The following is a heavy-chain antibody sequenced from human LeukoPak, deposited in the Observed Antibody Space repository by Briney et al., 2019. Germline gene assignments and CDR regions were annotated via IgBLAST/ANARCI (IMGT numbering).Heavy chain of an antibody. V-gene: IGHV1-18*01. CDR1: GYTFTSYG. CDR3: ARSLRVGYCSSTSCNWFDP. CDR2: ISGYNGNT. J-gene: IGHJ5*02. Sequence: ASVKVSCKASGYTFTSYGISWVRQAPGQGLEWMGWISGYNGNTNYAQKVQGRVTMTADTSTSTAFMELRSLGSDDTAVYYCARSLRVGYCSSTSCNWFDPWGQGTLVTVSS. D-gene: IGHD2-2*03.